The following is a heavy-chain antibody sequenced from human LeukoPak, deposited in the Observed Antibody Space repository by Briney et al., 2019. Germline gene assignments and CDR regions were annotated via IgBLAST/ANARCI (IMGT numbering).Heavy chain of an antibody. CDR1: GFTFSSYW. CDR2: IKSDGSST. D-gene: IGHD3-3*01. CDR3: ARGLDFWSGYYGMDV. V-gene: IGHV3-74*01. Sequence: PGRSLRLSCAASGFTFSSYWMHWVRQAPGKGLVWVSRIKSDGSSTGYADSVKGRFTISRDNAKNTLYVQMNSLRAEDTAVYYCARGLDFWSGYYGMDVWGQGTTVTVSS. J-gene: IGHJ6*02.